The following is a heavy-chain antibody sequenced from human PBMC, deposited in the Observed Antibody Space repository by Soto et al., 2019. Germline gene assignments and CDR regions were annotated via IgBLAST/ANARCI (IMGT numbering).Heavy chain of an antibody. V-gene: IGHV3-23*01. Sequence: GGSLRLSCAASGFTFSSYAMSWVRQAPGKGLEWVSAISGSGGSTYYADSVKGRFTISRDNSKNTLYLQMNSLRAEDMAVYSCVKVHPYSSGSYEGPFDFWGQGTLVTVSS. D-gene: IGHD6-19*01. J-gene: IGHJ4*02. CDR2: ISGSGGST. CDR1: GFTFSSYA. CDR3: VKVHPYSSGSYEGPFDF.